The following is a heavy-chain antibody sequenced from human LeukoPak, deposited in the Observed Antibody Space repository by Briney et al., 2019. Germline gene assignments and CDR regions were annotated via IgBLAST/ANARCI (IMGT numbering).Heavy chain of an antibody. CDR2: ISYDGGNK. D-gene: IGHD3-10*01. V-gene: IGHV3-30-3*01. J-gene: IGHJ6*02. CDR1: GFTFSSYA. Sequence: GGSLRLSCAASGFTFSSYAMHWVRQAPGKGLEWVAVISYDGGNKYYADSVKGRFTISRDNSKNTLYLQMNSLRAEDTAVYYCARSGGAYYYGMDVWGQGTTVTVSS. CDR3: ARSGGAYYYGMDV.